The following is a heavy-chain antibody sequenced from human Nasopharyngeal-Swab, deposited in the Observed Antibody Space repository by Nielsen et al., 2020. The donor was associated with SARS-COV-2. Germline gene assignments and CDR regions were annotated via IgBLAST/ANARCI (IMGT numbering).Heavy chain of an antibody. CDR1: GFTFDDYA. J-gene: IGHJ6*02. CDR3: AHLPYSSGWYYYYGMDV. D-gene: IGHD6-19*01. CDR2: ISWNSGSI. V-gene: IGHV3-9*01. Sequence: SLKISCAASGFTFDDYAMHWVRQAPGKGLEWVSGISWNSGSIGYADSVKGRFTISRDNAKHSLYLQMNSLRAEDTALYYCAHLPYSSGWYYYYGMDVWGQGTTVTVSS.